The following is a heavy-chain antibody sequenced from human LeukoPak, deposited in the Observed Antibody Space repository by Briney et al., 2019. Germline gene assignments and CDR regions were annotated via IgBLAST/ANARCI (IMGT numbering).Heavy chain of an antibody. V-gene: IGHV3-21*04. CDR2: ISSSSSYI. J-gene: IGHJ6*03. Sequence: AGGSLRLSCAASGFTFSSYSMNWVRQAPGKGLEWVSSISSSSSYIYYADSVKGRFTISRDNSKNTLYLQMNGLRAEDTAVYYCARVRRFPDYYMDAWGEGTTVAVSS. CDR1: GFTFSSYS. D-gene: IGHD3-3*01. CDR3: ARVRRFPDYYMDA.